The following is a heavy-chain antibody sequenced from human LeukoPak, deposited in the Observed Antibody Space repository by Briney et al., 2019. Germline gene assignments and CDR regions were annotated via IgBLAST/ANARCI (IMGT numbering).Heavy chain of an antibody. CDR2: ISSSSSYI. J-gene: IGHJ6*02. D-gene: IGHD3-10*01. V-gene: IGHV3-21*01. Sequence: GGSLRLSCAASGFTFSSYSMNWVRQAPGKGLEWVSSISSSSSYIYYADSVKGRFTISRDNAKNSLYQQMNSLRAEDTAVYYCARDQDAAMVRGALLYFHYYYGMDVWGQGTTVTVSS. CDR3: ARDQDAAMVRGALLYFHYYYGMDV. CDR1: GFTFSSYS.